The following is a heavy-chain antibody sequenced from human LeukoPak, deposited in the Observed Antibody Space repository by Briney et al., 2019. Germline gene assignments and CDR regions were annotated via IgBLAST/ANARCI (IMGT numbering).Heavy chain of an antibody. Sequence: PGGSLRLSCAASGFRFPSYAMSWVRQAPGKGLEWVSAISGSGGSTYYADSVKGRFTISRDNSKNTLYLQMNSLRAEDTAVYYCAKDLGYYDSSGYYHSFDYWGQGTLVTVSS. J-gene: IGHJ4*02. V-gene: IGHV3-23*01. CDR2: ISGSGGST. D-gene: IGHD3-22*01. CDR3: AKDLGYYDSSGYYHSFDY. CDR1: GFRFPSYA.